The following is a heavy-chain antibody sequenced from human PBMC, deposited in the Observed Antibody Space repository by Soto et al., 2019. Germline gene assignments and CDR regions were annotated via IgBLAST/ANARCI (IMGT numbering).Heavy chain of an antibody. D-gene: IGHD2-21*02. CDR2: INPNSGGT. V-gene: IGHV1-2*02. Sequence: ASVKVSCKASGYTFTGYYMHWVRQAPGQGLEWMGWINPNSGGTNYAQKFQGRVTMTRDTSISTAYMELSRLRSDDTAVYYCASRPVVTATSNDYWGQGTLVTVSS. CDR3: ASRPVVTATSNDY. J-gene: IGHJ4*02. CDR1: GYTFTGYY.